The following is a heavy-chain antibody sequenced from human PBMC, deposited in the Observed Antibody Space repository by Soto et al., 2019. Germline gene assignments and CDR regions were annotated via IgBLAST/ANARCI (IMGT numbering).Heavy chain of an antibody. CDR3: ARDKVVVVVAATHYYYYGMDV. J-gene: IGHJ6*02. CDR1: GYTFTGYY. Sequence: ASVKVSCKASGYTFTGYYMHWVRQAPGQGLEWMGWINPNSGGTNYAQKFQGRVTMTRDTSISTAYMELSRLRSDDTAVYYCARDKVVVVVAATHYYYYGMDVWGQGTTVTVSS. V-gene: IGHV1-2*02. D-gene: IGHD2-15*01. CDR2: INPNSGGT.